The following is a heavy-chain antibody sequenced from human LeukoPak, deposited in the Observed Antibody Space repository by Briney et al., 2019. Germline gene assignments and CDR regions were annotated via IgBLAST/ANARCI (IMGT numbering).Heavy chain of an antibody. CDR2: IYSGGST. J-gene: IGHJ4*02. V-gene: IGHV3-53*01. CDR1: GFTVSSNY. CDR3: AKGRGSYSPRPDC. Sequence: GGSLRLSCAASGFTVSSNYMSWVRQAPGKGLEWVSVIYSGGSTYYADSVKSRFTISRDNSKNTLYLQMNSLRAEDTAVYYCAKGRGSYSPRPDCWGQGTLVTVSS. D-gene: IGHD1-26*01.